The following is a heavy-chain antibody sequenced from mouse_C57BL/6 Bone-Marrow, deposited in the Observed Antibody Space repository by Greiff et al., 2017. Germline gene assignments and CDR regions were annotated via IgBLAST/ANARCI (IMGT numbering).Heavy chain of an antibody. CDR1: GFTFSSYG. V-gene: IGHV5-6*02. D-gene: IGHD1-1*01. J-gene: IGHJ2*01. CDR2: ISSGGSYT. Sequence: EVKVEESGGDLVKPGGSLKLSCAASGFTFSSYGMSWVRQTPDKRLEWVATISSGGSYTYYPDSVKGRFTISRDNAKNTLYLQMSSLKSEDTAMYYCARQGITTVVAPYYFDYWGQGTTLTVSS. CDR3: ARQGITTVVAPYYFDY.